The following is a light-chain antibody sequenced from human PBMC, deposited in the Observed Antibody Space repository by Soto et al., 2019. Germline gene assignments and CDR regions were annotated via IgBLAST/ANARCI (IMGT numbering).Light chain of an antibody. CDR1: QSISTY. Sequence: DIPMTQSPSSLSASIGDRVTITCRASQSISTYLNWYQHKPGKAPKLLIYAASSLQSGVPSRFSGSGSGTDFTLTISSLQPEDFATYYCQHSYSTPPTFGQGTKVEIK. CDR2: AAS. V-gene: IGKV1-39*01. J-gene: IGKJ1*01. CDR3: QHSYSTPPT.